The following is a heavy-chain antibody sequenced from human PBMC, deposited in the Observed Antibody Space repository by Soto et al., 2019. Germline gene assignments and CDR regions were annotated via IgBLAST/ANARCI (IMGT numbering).Heavy chain of an antibody. CDR1: AYTFTSYW. V-gene: IGHV5-10-1*01. CDR3: ARWGDDDSWFDL. J-gene: IGHJ5*02. CDR2: IEPSDSYT. Sequence: GESLKISCKGSAYTFTSYWISWVRQMPGKGLEWMGRIEPSDSYTNYSPSLQGHVTISVDKSVSTAYLHWGSLKASDTAMHYCARWGDDDSWFDLWGQGTLVTVSS. D-gene: IGHD3-22*01.